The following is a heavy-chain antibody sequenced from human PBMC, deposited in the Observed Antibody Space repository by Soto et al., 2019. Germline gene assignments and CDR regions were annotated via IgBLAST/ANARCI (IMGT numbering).Heavy chain of an antibody. V-gene: IGHV3-9*01. Sequence: GGSLRLSCAASGFTFDDYAMPWVRQAPGKGLEWVSGISWNSGSIDYADSVKGRFTISRDNAKNSLHLQMNSLRAEDTALYYCAEDIGGGRTNYIIAPPPDYYYYGMDVWGQGTTVTVSS. J-gene: IGHJ6*02. CDR3: AEDIGGGRTNYIIAPPPDYYYYGMDV. D-gene: IGHD6-6*01. CDR1: GFTFDDYA. CDR2: ISWNSGSI.